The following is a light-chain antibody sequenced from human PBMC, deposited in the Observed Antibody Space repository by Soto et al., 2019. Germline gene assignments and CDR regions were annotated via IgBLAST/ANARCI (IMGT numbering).Light chain of an antibody. CDR1: NIGSKS. Sequence: SYVLTQPPSVSVAPGQTARITCGGNNIGSKSVHWYQQKPGQAPVLVVYDDNDRPSGIPERFSGSNSGNTATLTISRVEAGDEADYYCQVWDGRGDPWVFGGGTKVTVL. CDR2: DDN. V-gene: IGLV3-21*02. J-gene: IGLJ3*02. CDR3: QVWDGRGDPWV.